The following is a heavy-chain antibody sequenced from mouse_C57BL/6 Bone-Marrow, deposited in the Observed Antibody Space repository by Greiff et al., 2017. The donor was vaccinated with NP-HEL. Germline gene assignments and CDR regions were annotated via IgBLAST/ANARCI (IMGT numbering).Heavy chain of an antibody. Sequence: VQLQQSGPELVKPGASVKIPCKASGYTFTDYNMDWVKQSHGKSLEWIGDINPNNGGTFYNQKFKGKATLTVDKSSSTAYMELRSLTSEDTAVYYCARELRSFAYWGQGTLVTVSA. J-gene: IGHJ3*01. CDR3: ARELRSFAY. CDR2: INPNNGGT. CDR1: GYTFTDYN. V-gene: IGHV1-18*01. D-gene: IGHD1-1*01.